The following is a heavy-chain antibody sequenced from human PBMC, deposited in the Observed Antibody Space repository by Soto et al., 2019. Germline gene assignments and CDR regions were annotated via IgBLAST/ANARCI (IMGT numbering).Heavy chain of an antibody. D-gene: IGHD2-21*01. V-gene: IGHV3-33*01. CDR3: ARADCGGQCPCDY. CDR1: GFSFREYG. J-gene: IGHJ4*02. CDR2: IWYDGSIK. Sequence: PGGSLRLSCAASGFSFREYGLHWVRQAAGKGLEWVAGIWYDGSIKTYEESVKGRFTISRDNARNMLFLEMNSLRPEDTAVYYCARADCGGQCPCDYWGEGTLVTVSS.